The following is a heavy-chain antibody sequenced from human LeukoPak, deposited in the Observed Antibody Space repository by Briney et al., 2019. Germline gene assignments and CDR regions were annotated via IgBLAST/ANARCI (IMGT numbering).Heavy chain of an antibody. J-gene: IGHJ4*02. CDR1: GYTFTSSD. CDR3: ARTGARYCSSTSCLFPIDY. CDR2: ISTYNGNT. D-gene: IGHD2-2*01. Sequence: ASVKVSCKASGYTFTSSDINWVRQAPGQGLEWMGWISTYNGNTNYAQKLQGRVTMTTDTSTSTAYMELRSLRSDDTAVYYCARTGARYCSSTSCLFPIDYWGQGTLVTVSS. V-gene: IGHV1-18*01.